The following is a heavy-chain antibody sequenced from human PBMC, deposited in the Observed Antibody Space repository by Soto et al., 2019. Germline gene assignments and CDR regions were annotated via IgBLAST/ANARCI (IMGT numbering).Heavy chain of an antibody. CDR3: ARAALYSNYVYYYYYYMDV. V-gene: IGHV3-11*01. J-gene: IGHJ6*03. CDR2: ISSSGSTI. D-gene: IGHD4-4*01. Sequence: QVQLVESGGGLVKPGGSLRLSCAASGFTFSDYYMSWIRQAPGKGLEWVSYISSSGSTIYYADSVKGRFTISRDNAKNSLYLQMNSLRAEDMAVYYCARAALYSNYVYYYYYYMDVWGKGTTVTVSS. CDR1: GFTFSDYY.